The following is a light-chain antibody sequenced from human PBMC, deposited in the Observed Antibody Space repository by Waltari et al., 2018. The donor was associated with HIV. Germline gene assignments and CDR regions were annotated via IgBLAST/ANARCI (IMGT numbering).Light chain of an antibody. Sequence: IQLSQSTCSISASVAPSSLSTCRASQSISSYLNWYQQKPGKAPKVLIYAASRLQSGVPSRFSGSGSGTDFTLTISSLQPEDFATYYCQQSYSTPPTFGEGTKVEIK. CDR2: AAS. V-gene: IGKV1-39*01. CDR1: QSISSY. CDR3: QQSYSTPPT. J-gene: IGKJ4*01.